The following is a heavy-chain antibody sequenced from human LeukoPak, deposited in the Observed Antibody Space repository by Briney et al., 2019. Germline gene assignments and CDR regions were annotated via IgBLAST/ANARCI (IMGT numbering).Heavy chain of an antibody. D-gene: IGHD6-13*01. Sequence: GGSLRLSCAASGFTFSSYAMHWVRQAPGKGLEWVAVISYDGSNKYYADSVKGRFTISRGNSENTLYLQMNSLRAEDTAVYYCARGDSSSWPSLGYWGQGTLVTVSS. V-gene: IGHV3-30*04. J-gene: IGHJ4*02. CDR2: ISYDGSNK. CDR3: ARGDSSSWPSLGY. CDR1: GFTFSSYA.